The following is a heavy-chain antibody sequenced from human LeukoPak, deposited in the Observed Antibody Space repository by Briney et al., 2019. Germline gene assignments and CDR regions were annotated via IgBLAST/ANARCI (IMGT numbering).Heavy chain of an antibody. V-gene: IGHV3-23*01. D-gene: IGHD3-16*01. CDR1: GFTFSSYA. Sequence: GGSLRLSCAASGFTFSSYAMSWVRQAPGKGLEWVSAISGSGGSTYYADSVKGRFTISRDNSKNTLYLQMNSLRGEDTAVYYCAKGSSDNAWGSYFDYWGQGTLVTVSS. CDR2: ISGSGGST. J-gene: IGHJ4*02. CDR3: AKGSSDNAWGSYFDY.